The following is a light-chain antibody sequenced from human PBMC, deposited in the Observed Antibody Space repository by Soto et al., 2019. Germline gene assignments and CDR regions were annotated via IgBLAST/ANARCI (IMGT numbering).Light chain of an antibody. J-gene: IGLJ1*01. Sequence: QSVLTQPPSASGSPGQSVTISCTGTSSDVGGYDYVSWYQQHPGKAPKVMIYEVSNRPSGVSNRFSGSKSGNTASLTISGLQAEDEADYYCSSYTSSSTLYVFGSGTRSPS. CDR1: SSDVGGYDY. CDR2: EVS. V-gene: IGLV2-14*01. CDR3: SSYTSSSTLYV.